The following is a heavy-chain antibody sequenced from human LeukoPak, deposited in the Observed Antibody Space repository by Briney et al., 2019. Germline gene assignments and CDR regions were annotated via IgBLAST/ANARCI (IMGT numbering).Heavy chain of an antibody. V-gene: IGHV3-53*04. CDR1: GFTFSSIA. J-gene: IGHJ4*02. D-gene: IGHD2-21*01. CDR2: IYSGGST. CDR3: ARSLHNLDY. Sequence: TGGSLRLSCAASGFTFSSIAMSWVRQAPGKGLEWVSVIYSGGSTDYADSVKGRFSISRHNSKNTLYLQMNSLRAEDTAVYYCARSLHNLDYWGQGTLVTVSS.